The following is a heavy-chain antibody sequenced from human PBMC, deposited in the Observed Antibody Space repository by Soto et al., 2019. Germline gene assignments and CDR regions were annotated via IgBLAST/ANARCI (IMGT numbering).Heavy chain of an antibody. Sequence: GGSLRLSCAASGFTFSSYEMNWVRQAPGKGLEWVSYISSSGSTIYYADSVKGRFTISRGNAKNSLYLQMNSLRAEDTAVYYCAREARRQYSSPRLTYGMDVWGQGTTVTV. D-gene: IGHD6-6*01. J-gene: IGHJ6*02. CDR1: GFTFSSYE. CDR3: AREARRQYSSPRLTYGMDV. CDR2: ISSSGSTI. V-gene: IGHV3-48*03.